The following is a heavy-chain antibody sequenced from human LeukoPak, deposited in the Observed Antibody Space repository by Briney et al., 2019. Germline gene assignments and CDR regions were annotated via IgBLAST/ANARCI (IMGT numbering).Heavy chain of an antibody. V-gene: IGHV4-61*08. CDR3: AGVAYGGTPVLLVSFDY. CDR1: GGSIGSGGYY. Sequence: SETLSLTCTVSGGSIGSGGYYWSWIRQHPGKGLEWIGYIYYSGSTYYNPSLKSRVTISVDTSKNQFSLKLSSVTAADTAVYYCAGVAYGGTPVLLVSFDYWGQGTLVTVSS. CDR2: IYYSGST. D-gene: IGHD4-23*01. J-gene: IGHJ4*02.